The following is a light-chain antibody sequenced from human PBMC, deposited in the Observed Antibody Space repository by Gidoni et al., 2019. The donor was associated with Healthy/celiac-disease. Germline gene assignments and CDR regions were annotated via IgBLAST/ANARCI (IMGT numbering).Light chain of an antibody. Sequence: DIQMTQSPSSLSASVGDRVTITCRASQSISSYLNWYQQKPGKAPTLLIYAASSLQSGVPSRFGGSGSGTDFTLTISSLQPEDFATYYCQQSYSTPPLTFGGGTKVEIK. CDR1: QSISSY. V-gene: IGKV1-39*01. J-gene: IGKJ4*01. CDR2: AAS. CDR3: QQSYSTPPLT.